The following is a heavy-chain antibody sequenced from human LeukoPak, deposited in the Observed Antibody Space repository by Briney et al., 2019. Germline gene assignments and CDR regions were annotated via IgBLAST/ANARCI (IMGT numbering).Heavy chain of an antibody. CDR3: ARDWVAREMGV. D-gene: IGHD2-15*01. Sequence: PGGSLRLSCAASGFTFSSYWMHWVRQAPGKGLVWVSRINSDGSITNYADSVKGRFTISRDNANNTLYLQMNSLRGEDTAVYYCARDWVAREMGVWGKGTTVTVSS. V-gene: IGHV3-74*01. CDR2: INSDGSIT. CDR1: GFTFSSYW. J-gene: IGHJ6*04.